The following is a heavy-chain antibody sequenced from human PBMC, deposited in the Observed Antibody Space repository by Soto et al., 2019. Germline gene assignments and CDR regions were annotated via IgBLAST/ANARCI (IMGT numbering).Heavy chain of an antibody. J-gene: IGHJ4*02. CDR1: GYTFTIYW. CDR2: IYPSDSDT. D-gene: IGHD4-17*01. Sequence: GESLKISCQFSGYTFTIYWIGWVRQMPGKGLEWMGIIYPSDSDTRYSPSFQGQVTISADQSINTAHLQWDSLKASDTAIYYCARPANTVADHFDLWGQGTPVTVS. V-gene: IGHV5-51*01. CDR3: ARPANTVADHFDL.